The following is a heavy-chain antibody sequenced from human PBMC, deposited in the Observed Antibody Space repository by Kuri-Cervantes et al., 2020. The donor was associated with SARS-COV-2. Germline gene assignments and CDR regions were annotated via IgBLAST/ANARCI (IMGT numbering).Heavy chain of an antibody. V-gene: IGHV1-58*02. CDR3: APFYYRSINNWSNP. J-gene: IGHJ5*02. CDR1: GSTFSGSA. D-gene: IGHD3-10*01. Sequence: SVKVSCKASGSTFSGSAIQWVRQARGQRLEWIGWIVVGSGNTDYAREFQERVTITRDMSTTTVYMELSGLRSDDTAMYYCAPFYYRSINNWSNPWGQGTQVTVSS. CDR2: IVVGSGNT.